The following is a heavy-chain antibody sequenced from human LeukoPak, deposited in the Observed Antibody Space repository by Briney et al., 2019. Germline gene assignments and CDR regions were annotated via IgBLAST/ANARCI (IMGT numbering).Heavy chain of an antibody. V-gene: IGHV1-69*02. D-gene: IGHD4-23*01. CDR2: IIPILGIA. Sequence: GSSVKVSFKASGGTFSIYTISWVRQAPGQGLEWMGRIIPILGIANYAQKFQGRVTITADKSTSTAYMELSSLRSEDTAVYYCASREVVSPPDGYGMDVWGQGTTVTVSS. CDR1: GGTFSIYT. J-gene: IGHJ6*02. CDR3: ASREVVSPPDGYGMDV.